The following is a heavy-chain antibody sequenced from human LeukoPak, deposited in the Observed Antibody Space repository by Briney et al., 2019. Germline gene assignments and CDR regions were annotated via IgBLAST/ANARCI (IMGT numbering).Heavy chain of an antibody. CDR1: GFTFSSYS. J-gene: IGHJ4*02. V-gene: IGHV3-21*01. CDR3: ARQVGATTDYFDY. D-gene: IGHD1-26*01. CDR2: ISSSSSYM. Sequence: GGSLRLSCAASGFTFSSYSMNWVRQAPGKGLEWVSSISSSSSYMYYADSVKGRFTISRDNAKNSLYLQMNSLRAEDTAVYYCARQVGATTDYFDYWGQGTLVSVSS.